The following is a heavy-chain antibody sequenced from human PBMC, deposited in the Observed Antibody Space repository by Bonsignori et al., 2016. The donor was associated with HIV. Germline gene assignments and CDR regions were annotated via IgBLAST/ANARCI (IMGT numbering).Heavy chain of an antibody. Sequence: VRQAPGKGLQWVSSISSTSGYIYYADSVKGRFTISRDNAKTSLYLQMNSLRGEDTAVYFCARGSGSEPFDAFDIWGQGTMVTVSS. V-gene: IGHV3-21*01. CDR2: ISSTSGYI. J-gene: IGHJ3*02. D-gene: IGHD1-26*01. CDR3: ARGSGSEPFDAFDI.